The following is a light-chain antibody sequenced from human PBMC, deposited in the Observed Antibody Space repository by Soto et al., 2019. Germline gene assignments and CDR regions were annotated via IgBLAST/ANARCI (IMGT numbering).Light chain of an antibody. CDR1: SSDIGSYDY. CDR3: CSYGGGNNFYV. V-gene: IGLV2-8*01. CDR2: EVV. J-gene: IGLJ1*01. Sequence: QSALTQPPSASGSPGQSVTISCTGTSSDIGSYDYVSWYQHLPDKAPKLILYEVVKRLSGVPDRFSGSKSGNTASLTVSGLQAEDEGDYYCCSYGGGNNFYVFGTGTKVTVL.